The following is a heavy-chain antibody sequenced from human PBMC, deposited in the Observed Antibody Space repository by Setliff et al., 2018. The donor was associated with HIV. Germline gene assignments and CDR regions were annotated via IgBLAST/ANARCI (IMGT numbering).Heavy chain of an antibody. CDR1: GGSITNGGYY. V-gene: IGHV4-61*09. CDR3: ARGSGTFYDVLTFGP. D-gene: IGHD3-9*01. CDR2: IYTSGST. J-gene: IGHJ4*02. Sequence: SETLSLTCTVSGGSITNGGYYWSWIRQPAGKGLEWVGHIYTSGSTNFNPSLKSRVTISMDMSKNQFSLKLTSLTAADTAVYYCARGSGTFYDVLTFGPWGQGTLVTVSS.